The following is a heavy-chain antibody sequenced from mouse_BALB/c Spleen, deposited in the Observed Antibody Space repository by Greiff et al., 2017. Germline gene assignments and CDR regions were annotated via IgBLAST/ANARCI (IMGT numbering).Heavy chain of an antibody. V-gene: IGHV1-87*01. CDR2: IYPGDGDT. D-gene: IGHD1-2*01. CDR3: ARGSTAH. J-gene: IGHJ2*01. CDR1: GYTFTSYW. Sequence: QVQLQQSGAELARPGASVKLSCKASGYTFTSYWMQWVKQRPGQGLEWIGAIYPGDGDTRYTQKFKGKATLTADKSSSTAYMQLSSLASEDSAVYYCARGSTAHWGQGTTLTVSS.